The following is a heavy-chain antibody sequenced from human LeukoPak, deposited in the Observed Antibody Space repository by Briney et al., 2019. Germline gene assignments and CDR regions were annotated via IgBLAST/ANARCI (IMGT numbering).Heavy chain of an antibody. CDR2: IDPDGGGT. D-gene: IGHD3-16*01. J-gene: IGHJ6*02. V-gene: IGHV1-2*02. Sequence: ASVKVSCKGSGYTLTGYYMHWVRQASGQGLEWMGWIDPDGGGTKYAQKFQGRVTLTRDTSISTGYVELSRLTYDDTAVYYCAREDPGEDGMDVWGQGTTVTVSS. CDR3: AREDPGEDGMDV. CDR1: GYTLTGYY.